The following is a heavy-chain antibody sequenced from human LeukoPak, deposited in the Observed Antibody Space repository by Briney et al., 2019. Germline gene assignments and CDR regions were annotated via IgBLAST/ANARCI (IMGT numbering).Heavy chain of an antibody. D-gene: IGHD5-18*01. V-gene: IGHV3-53*01. J-gene: IGHJ6*03. Sequence: GGSLRLSCAASGFTVGSTHMTWVRQAPGKGLEGVSLIYSGITTHYAESVKGRFSISRDHSINTLYLQMNTLRAEDTAVYYCARLQGNSLGYQYFFYMDVWGTGTTVTVSS. CDR1: GFTVGSTH. CDR2: IYSGITT. CDR3: ARLQGNSLGYQYFFYMDV.